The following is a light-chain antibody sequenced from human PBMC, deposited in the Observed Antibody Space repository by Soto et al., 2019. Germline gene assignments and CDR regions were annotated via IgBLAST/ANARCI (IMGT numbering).Light chain of an antibody. J-gene: IGKJ5*01. CDR3: QQYENLPT. Sequence: DIQMTQSPSSLSASVGDIVTITFQASQNINNYLHRYPRRPGRVPKLLIYDASNLEAGVLSRFRGSGSGTDFTFTISRLQPEDIATYYCQQYENLPTFGQGTRLEIK. CDR2: DAS. CDR1: QNINNY. V-gene: IGKV1-33*01.